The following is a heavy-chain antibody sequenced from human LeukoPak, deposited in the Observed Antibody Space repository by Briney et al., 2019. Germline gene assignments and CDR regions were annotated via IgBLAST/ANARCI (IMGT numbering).Heavy chain of an antibody. J-gene: IGHJ4*02. Sequence: PGASLQISCKGSGYSFTTYWIGWVRQLPGKGLEWMGIIYPDDSDTRYSPSFQGQVTISADKSISTAYLQWSSLKASDTAMYYCARLRTTVTEPFDYWGQGTLVTVPS. V-gene: IGHV5-51*01. CDR3: ARLRTTVTEPFDY. D-gene: IGHD4-17*01. CDR1: GYSFTTYW. CDR2: IYPDDSDT.